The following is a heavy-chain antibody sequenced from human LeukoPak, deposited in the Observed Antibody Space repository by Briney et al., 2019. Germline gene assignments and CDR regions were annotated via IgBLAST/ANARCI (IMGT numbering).Heavy chain of an antibody. CDR1: GFTFSSYG. J-gene: IGHJ4*02. V-gene: IGHV3-23*01. Sequence: GGSLRLSCAASGFTFSSYGMSWVRQAPGRGLEWVSAISGSGGSTYYADSVKGRFTISRDNSKNTLYLQMNGLRAEDTAVYYCAKDLYSGSYPSYFDYWGQGTLVTVSS. CDR2: ISGSGGST. CDR3: AKDLYSGSYPSYFDY. D-gene: IGHD1-26*01.